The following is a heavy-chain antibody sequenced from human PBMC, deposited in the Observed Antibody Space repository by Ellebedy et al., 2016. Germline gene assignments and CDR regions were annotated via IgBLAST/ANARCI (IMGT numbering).Heavy chain of an antibody. CDR1: GGSISSYY. CDR2: IYTSGSI. V-gene: IGHV4-4*07. J-gene: IGHJ4*02. Sequence: SETLSLTXTVSGGSISSYYWSWIRQPAGKGLEWIGRIYTSGSIDYNPSLKSRVTMSLDTSKNQFSLKLSSVTAADTALYYCAREYSSSSGKVFDYWGQGTLVTVFS. D-gene: IGHD6-6*01. CDR3: AREYSSSSGKVFDY.